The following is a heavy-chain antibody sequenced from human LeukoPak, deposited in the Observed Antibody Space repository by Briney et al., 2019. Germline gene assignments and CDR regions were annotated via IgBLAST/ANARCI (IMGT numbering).Heavy chain of an antibody. CDR3: ARQKSYGYGAFDY. J-gene: IGHJ4*02. CDR2: IYYSGST. V-gene: IGHV4-38-2*02. Sequence: SETLSLTCTVSGYSISSGYYWGWIRQPPGKGLEWIGSIYYSGSTYYNPSLKSRVTISVDTSKNQFSLKLSSVTAADTAVYYCARQKSYGYGAFDYWGRGTLVTVSS. CDR1: GYSISSGYY. D-gene: IGHD5-18*01.